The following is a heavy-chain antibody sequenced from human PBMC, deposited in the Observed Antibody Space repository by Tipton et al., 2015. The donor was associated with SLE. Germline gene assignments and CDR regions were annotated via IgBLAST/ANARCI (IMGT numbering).Heavy chain of an antibody. V-gene: IGHV3-23*01. D-gene: IGHD3-10*01. CDR2: IRNSGDTT. CDR1: GFTFSSYA. J-gene: IGHJ4*02. CDR3: AKAGLNYCGDY. Sequence: SLRLSCVASGFTFSSYAMSWVRHAPGKGLEWVSSIRNSGDTTYYADSVTGRFTISRDISKNTLYLQMNSLRAEDTALYYCAKAGLNYCGDYWGQGTLVAVSS.